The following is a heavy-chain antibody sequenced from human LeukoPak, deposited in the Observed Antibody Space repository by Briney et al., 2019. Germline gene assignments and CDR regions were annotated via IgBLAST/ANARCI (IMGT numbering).Heavy chain of an antibody. J-gene: IGHJ4*02. V-gene: IGHV3-33*01. Sequence: PGRSLRLSCAASGFTFSSYGMHWVRQAPGKGLEWVAVIWYDGSNKYYADSVKGRFTISRDNSKNTLYLQMNSLRAEDTAVYYCARGPDCSGGGCYFGGDGYYFDYWGQGTLVTVSS. CDR2: IWYDGSNK. CDR1: GFTFSSYG. D-gene: IGHD2-15*01. CDR3: ARGPDCSGGGCYFGGDGYYFDY.